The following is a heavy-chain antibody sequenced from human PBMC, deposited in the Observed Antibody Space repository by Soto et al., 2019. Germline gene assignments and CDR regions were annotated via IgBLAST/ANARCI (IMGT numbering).Heavy chain of an antibody. CDR1: GYTFSNYA. CDR3: ARGSQGSSSLLASYYDGMDV. D-gene: IGHD3-10*01. CDR2: IGAGSGNR. Sequence: ASVKVSCKASGYTFSNYAVYWVRQAPGQRLEWMGWIGAGSGNRKFSQKFQGRLTITRDTPASTAYMELSSLRSEDTAVYYCARGSQGSSSLLASYYDGMDVWGQGTTVTVSS. V-gene: IGHV1-3*01. J-gene: IGHJ6*02.